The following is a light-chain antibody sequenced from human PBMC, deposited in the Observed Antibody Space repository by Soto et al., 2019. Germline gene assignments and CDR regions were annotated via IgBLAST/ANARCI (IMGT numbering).Light chain of an antibody. CDR1: QSVSSSY. J-gene: IGKJ4*01. V-gene: IGKV3D-20*02. CDR2: GAS. CDR3: QERNRWPRGT. Sequence: EIVLTQSPGTLSLSPGERATLSCRASQSVSSSYLAWYQQKPGQAPRLLIYGASSRAPGIPARFSGRGSGTYFTLTISSLEPEDFAVYYCQERNRWPRGTFGGGTKVDI.